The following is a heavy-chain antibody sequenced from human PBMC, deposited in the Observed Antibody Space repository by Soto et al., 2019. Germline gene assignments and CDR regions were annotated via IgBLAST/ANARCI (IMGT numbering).Heavy chain of an antibody. J-gene: IGHJ6*02. CDR1: GGSISSSSW. CDR2: IYHSGST. CDR3: ARARGGYCTNGVCRNDYYYGMDV. Sequence: PSETLSLTCAVSGGSISSSSWWSWVRQPPGKGLEWIGEIYHSGSTNYNPSLKSRVTISVDKSKNQFSLKLSSVTAADTAVYYCARARGGYCTNGVCRNDYYYGMDVWGQGTTVTVSS. D-gene: IGHD2-8*01. V-gene: IGHV4-4*02.